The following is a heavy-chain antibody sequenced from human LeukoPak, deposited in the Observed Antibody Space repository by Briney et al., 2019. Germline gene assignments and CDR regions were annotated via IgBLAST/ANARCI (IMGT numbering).Heavy chain of an antibody. J-gene: IGHJ4*02. CDR2: VSYTRVAT. Sequence: PGGSLRLSCAASGFTFSSFALSWVRQAPGKGLEWVSGVSYTRVATYYADSVKGRFTISRDDSQNILYLQMNGLRAEDTALYYCATGEQWLAFDYWGQGTLVTVSS. CDR3: ATGEQWLAFDY. D-gene: IGHD6-19*01. CDR1: GFTFSSFA. V-gene: IGHV3-23*01.